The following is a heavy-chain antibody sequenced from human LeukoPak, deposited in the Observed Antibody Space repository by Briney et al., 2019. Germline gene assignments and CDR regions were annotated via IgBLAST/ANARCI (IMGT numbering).Heavy chain of an antibody. Sequence: PGGSLRLSCVASEFDFFSYGVQWVRQAPGKGLVWVSRIFSDGTATCYADSVKGRFTISRDNAKNTLYLQMNSLRAEDTAVYYSSRELPREVTLDYWGRGSLVNVSP. CDR3: SRELPREVTLDY. D-gene: IGHD2-21*02. CDR1: EFDFFSYG. J-gene: IGHJ4*01. V-gene: IGHV3-74*01. CDR2: IFSDGTAT.